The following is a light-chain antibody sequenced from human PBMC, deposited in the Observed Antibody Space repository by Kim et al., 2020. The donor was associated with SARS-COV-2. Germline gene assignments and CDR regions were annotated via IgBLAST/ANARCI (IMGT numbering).Light chain of an antibody. Sequence: VTTPCHRSSGSIAGFYVQGYQQRPGSAPTTVIYEDRERPSGVPDRFSGSTDSSSNSASLTIAGLETEDEADYYCQSYDGDSQNNQVFGGGTQLTVL. J-gene: IGLJ3*02. CDR2: EDR. CDR1: SGSIAGFY. CDR3: QSYDGDSQNNQV. V-gene: IGLV6-57*03.